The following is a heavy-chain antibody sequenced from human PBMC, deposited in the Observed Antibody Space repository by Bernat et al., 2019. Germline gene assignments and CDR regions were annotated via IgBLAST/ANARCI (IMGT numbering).Heavy chain of an antibody. J-gene: IGHJ4*02. CDR1: GFIFSSYG. D-gene: IGHD2-15*01. CDR2: IWYDGSNK. Sequence: QVQLVESGGGVVQPGRSLRLSCAASGFIFSSYGMHWVRQAPGKGLEWVAVIWYDGSNKYYADSVKGRFTISRDNSKNTLYLQMNSLRAEDTAVYYCARGVSGGSPPGGYWGQGTLVTVSS. V-gene: IGHV3-33*01. CDR3: ARGVSGGSPPGGY.